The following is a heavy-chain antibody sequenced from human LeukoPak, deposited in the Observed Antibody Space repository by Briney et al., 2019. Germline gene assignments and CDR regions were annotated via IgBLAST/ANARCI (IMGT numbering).Heavy chain of an antibody. J-gene: IGHJ4*02. CDR1: GFTVSGNY. CDR3: ARVRYSSSWYTS. D-gene: IGHD6-13*01. CDR2: IYSGGST. V-gene: IGHV3-66*01. Sequence: GGSLRLSCAASGFTVSGNYMSWVRQAPGKGLEWVSVIYSGGSTYYADSVKGRFTISRDNSKNTLYLQMNSLRAEDTAVYYCARVRYSSSWYTSWGQGTLVTVSS.